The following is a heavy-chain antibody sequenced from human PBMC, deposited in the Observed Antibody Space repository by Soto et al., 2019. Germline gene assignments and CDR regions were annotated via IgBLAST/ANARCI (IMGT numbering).Heavy chain of an antibody. D-gene: IGHD3-22*01. Sequence: QVQLQESGLGLVNPSHTLSLTCTVSGGSISSGGYYWSWIRQHPGKGLEWIGYIYYSGSTFYDPSLESRVTMSVDTSKNHFSLKLSSVTAADTAVYYCARADYDSGVHLRYWGHGTLVTVSS. CDR3: ARADYDSGVHLRY. V-gene: IGHV4-31*03. CDR2: IYYSGST. J-gene: IGHJ4*01. CDR1: GGSISSGGYY.